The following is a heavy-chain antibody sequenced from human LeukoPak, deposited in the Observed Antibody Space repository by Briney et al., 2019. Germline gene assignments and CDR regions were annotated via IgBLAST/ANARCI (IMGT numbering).Heavy chain of an antibody. CDR3: ARVKPYDSSGYYLYYFDY. Sequence: GGSLRLSCAASGFTFSNHALTWVRQAPGKGLEWVSGINWNGGSTGYADSVKGRFTISRDNAKNSLYLQMNSLRAEDTALYYCARVKPYDSSGYYLYYFDYWGQGTLVTVSS. CDR2: INWNGGST. V-gene: IGHV3-20*04. D-gene: IGHD3-22*01. CDR1: GFTFSNHA. J-gene: IGHJ4*02.